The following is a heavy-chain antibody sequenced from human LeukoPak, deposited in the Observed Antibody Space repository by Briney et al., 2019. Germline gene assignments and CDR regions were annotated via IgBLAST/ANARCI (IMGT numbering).Heavy chain of an antibody. CDR2: SYYSGST. J-gene: IGHJ4*02. CDR1: GGSISSYY. Sequence: KSSETLSLTCTVSGGSISSYYWSWIRQPPGKGLEWIGYSYYSGSTNYNPSLKSRVPISVDTSKNQFSLKLSSVTAADTAVYYCARRDGSGYYGYYFDYWGQGTLVTVSS. CDR3: ARRDGSGYYGYYFDY. V-gene: IGHV4-59*01. D-gene: IGHD3-22*01.